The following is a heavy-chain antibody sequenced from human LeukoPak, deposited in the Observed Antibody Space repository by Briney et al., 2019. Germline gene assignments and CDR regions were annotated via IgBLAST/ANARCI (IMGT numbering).Heavy chain of an antibody. D-gene: IGHD6-13*01. CDR3: AGSSSWYVLTP. J-gene: IGHJ5*02. V-gene: IGHV4-30-4*01. CDR1: GGSISSGDHY. CDR2: IYYSGST. Sequence: PSETLSLTCTVSGGSISSGDHYWSWIRQPPGKGLEWIGYIYYSGSTYYNPSLKSRVTISVDTSKNQFSLKLSSVSAADTAVYYCAGSSSWYVLTPWGQGTLVTVSS.